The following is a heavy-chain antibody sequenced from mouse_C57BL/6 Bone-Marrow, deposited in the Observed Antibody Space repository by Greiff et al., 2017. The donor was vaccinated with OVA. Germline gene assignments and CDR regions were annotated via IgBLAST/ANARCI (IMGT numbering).Heavy chain of an antibody. CDR1: GFTFSSYA. D-gene: IGHD1-1*01. V-gene: IGHV5-4*03. CDR2: ISDGGSYT. J-gene: IGHJ2*01. Sequence: EVKLVESGEGLVKPGGSLKLSCAASGFTFSSYAMSWVRQTPEKRLEWVATISDGGSYTYYPDNVKGRFTISRDNAKNNLYLQMSHLKSEDTAMYYCARVPYYYGRGDYFDYWGQGTTLTVSS. CDR3: ARVPYYYGRGDYFDY.